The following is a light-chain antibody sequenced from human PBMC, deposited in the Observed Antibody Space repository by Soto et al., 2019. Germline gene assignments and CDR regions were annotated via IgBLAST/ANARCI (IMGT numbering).Light chain of an antibody. V-gene: IGKV1-39*01. J-gene: IGKJ4*01. Sequence: DIPMTQSPSALSASVGDRVSITCRASQSISRSINWYQESPGKAPKLLVYAASTLQSGVPSRFRGSGSGTDFTLTIDSLQPEDFATYYCQQSYNAPATFGGGTKVDIK. CDR1: QSISRS. CDR3: QQSYNAPAT. CDR2: AAS.